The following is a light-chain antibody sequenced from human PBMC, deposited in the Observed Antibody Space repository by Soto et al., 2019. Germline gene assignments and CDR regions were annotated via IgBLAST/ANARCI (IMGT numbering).Light chain of an antibody. CDR1: SSDVGRYNY. Sequence: QSVLTQPASVSGSPGQSITISCTGTSSDVGRYNYVSWYQHHPGNAPKLIIYEVSNRPSGVSDRFSGSKSGSTASLTISGLQAEDEADYYCSSYTTISTLVFGSGTKVTAL. V-gene: IGLV2-14*01. CDR2: EVS. CDR3: SSYTTISTLV. J-gene: IGLJ1*01.